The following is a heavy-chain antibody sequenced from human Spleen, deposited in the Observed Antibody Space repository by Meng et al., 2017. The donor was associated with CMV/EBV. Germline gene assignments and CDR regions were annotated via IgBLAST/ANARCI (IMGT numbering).Heavy chain of an antibody. D-gene: IGHD6-6*01. V-gene: IGHV5-51*01. CDR3: ARVGIIATPNYYFDF. CDR1: GYSFTSYW. J-gene: IGHJ4*02. CDR2: IYPGDSDT. Sequence: SGYSFTSYWIGWVRQMPGKGLEWMGIIYPGDSDTRYSPSFQGQVTISADKSISTAYLQWSSLKASGSAMYYCARVGIIATPNYYFDFWGQGTLVTVSS.